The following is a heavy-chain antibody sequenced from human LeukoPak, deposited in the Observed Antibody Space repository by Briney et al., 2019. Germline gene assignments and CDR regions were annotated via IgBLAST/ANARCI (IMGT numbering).Heavy chain of an antibody. Sequence: SETLSLTCSVSGGSISSLYWSWIRQPPGKGLEWIGYFYYTGSTNYNPSLKSRVTMFVDMSKNQFSLRLSSVTAADTAVYYCARHRAYSSSSPFDYWGQGTLVTVSS. CDR3: ARHRAYSSSSPFDY. J-gene: IGHJ4*02. CDR2: FYYTGST. D-gene: IGHD6-6*01. V-gene: IGHV4-59*08. CDR1: GGSISSLY.